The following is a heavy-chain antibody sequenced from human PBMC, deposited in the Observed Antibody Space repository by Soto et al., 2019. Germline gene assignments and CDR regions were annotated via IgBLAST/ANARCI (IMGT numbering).Heavy chain of an antibody. Sequence: AETLSLICAVYGGSFSGYDWSWIRQPPGKGLEWIGEINHSGSTNYNPSLKSRVTISVDTSKNQFSLKLSSVTAADTAVYYCARTRGYDYVWGSYRQVYGMDVWGQGTTVTVSS. CDR2: INHSGST. CDR1: GGSFSGYD. V-gene: IGHV4-34*01. CDR3: ARTRGYDYVWGSYRQVYGMDV. D-gene: IGHD3-16*02. J-gene: IGHJ6*02.